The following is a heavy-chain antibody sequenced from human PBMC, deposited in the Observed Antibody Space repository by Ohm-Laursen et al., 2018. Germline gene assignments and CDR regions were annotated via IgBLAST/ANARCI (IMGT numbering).Heavy chain of an antibody. CDR3: ARHRCSSTSCSFDY. D-gene: IGHD2-2*01. J-gene: IGHJ4*02. CDR1: GGSISSSSYY. CDR2: IYYSGST. V-gene: IGHV4-39*01. Sequence: TLSLTCTVSGGSISSSSYYWGWIRQPPGKGLEWIGSIYYSGSTYYNPSLKSRVTIFVDTSKNQFSLKLSSVTAADTAVYYCARHRCSSTSCSFDYWGQGTLVTVSS.